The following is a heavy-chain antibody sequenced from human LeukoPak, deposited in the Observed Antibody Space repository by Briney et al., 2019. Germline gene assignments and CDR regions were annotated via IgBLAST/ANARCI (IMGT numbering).Heavy chain of an antibody. CDR3: ARASVMGCTNGVCYLFDY. V-gene: IGHV4-59*01. CDR2: IYYSGST. Sequence: PSETLSLTCTVSGGSISSDYWSWIRQPPGKGLEWIGYIYYSGSTNYNPSLKSRVTISVDTSKNQFSLKLSSVTAADTAVYYCARASVMGCTNGVCYLFDYWGQGTLVTVSS. CDR1: GGSISSDY. J-gene: IGHJ4*02. D-gene: IGHD2-8*01.